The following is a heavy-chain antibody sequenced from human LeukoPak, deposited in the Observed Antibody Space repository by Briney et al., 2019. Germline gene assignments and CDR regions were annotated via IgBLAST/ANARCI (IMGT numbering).Heavy chain of an antibody. CDR2: FYYTGST. CDR3: ARHSRSGYGDYESAFDI. Sequence: SETLSLTCIVSGGSISSSGYYWDWIRQPPGKGLEWIGNFYYTGSTYYNPYLKSRITISVDTSKNQFSLKLRSVTAADTAVYYCARHSRSGYGDYESAFDIWGQGTMVTVSS. CDR1: GGSISSSGYY. V-gene: IGHV4-39*01. J-gene: IGHJ3*02. D-gene: IGHD5-12*01.